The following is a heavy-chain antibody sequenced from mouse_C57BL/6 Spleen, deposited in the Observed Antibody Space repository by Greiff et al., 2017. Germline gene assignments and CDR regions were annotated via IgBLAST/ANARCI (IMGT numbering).Heavy chain of an antibody. V-gene: IGHV1-78*01. Sequence: QVQLQQSDAELVKPGASVKISCKVSGYTFTDHTIHWMKQRPEQGLEWIGYIYPRDGSTKYNEKFKGKATLTADKSSSTAYMQLNSLTSEDSAVYFCARGLYGSSDYYAMDDWGQGTSVTVSS. D-gene: IGHD1-1*01. CDR1: GYTFTDHT. CDR3: ARGLYGSSDYYAMDD. J-gene: IGHJ4*01. CDR2: IYPRDGST.